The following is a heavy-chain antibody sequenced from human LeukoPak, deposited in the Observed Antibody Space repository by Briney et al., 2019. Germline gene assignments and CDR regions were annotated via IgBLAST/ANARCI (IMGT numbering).Heavy chain of an antibody. CDR2: ISSNGGST. Sequence: PGGSLRLSCSASGFTFSSYAMHWVRQAPGKGLEYVSAISSNGGSTYYADSVKGRFTISRDNSKNTLYLQMSSLRAEDTAVYYCANLAAVYGMDVWGQGTTVTVSS. CDR1: GFTFSSYA. CDR3: ANLAAVYGMDV. J-gene: IGHJ6*02. D-gene: IGHD6-13*01. V-gene: IGHV3-64D*09.